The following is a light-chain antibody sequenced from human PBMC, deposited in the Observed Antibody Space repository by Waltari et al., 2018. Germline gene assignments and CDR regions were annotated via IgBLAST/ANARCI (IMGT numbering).Light chain of an antibody. CDR3: QKYVNLPAT. V-gene: IGKV3-20*01. Sequence: EIVLTQSPGTLSLSPGERATLYCRASQSVGRYLAWYQQKPGQAPRLPIYDASTRATGIPDRFSGSGSGTDFTLTISRLESEDFAVYYCQKYVNLPATFGQGTKVEIK. CDR1: QSVGRY. J-gene: IGKJ1*01. CDR2: DAS.